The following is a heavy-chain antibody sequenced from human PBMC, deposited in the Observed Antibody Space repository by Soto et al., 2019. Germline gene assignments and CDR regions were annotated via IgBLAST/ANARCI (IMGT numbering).Heavy chain of an antibody. J-gene: IGHJ5*02. CDR1: GFTFSSYE. D-gene: IGHD1-26*01. CDR2: ISSSGSTI. V-gene: IGHV3-48*03. Sequence: LRLSCAASGFTFSSYEMNWVRQAPGKGLEWVSYISSSGSTIYYADSVKGRFTISRDNAKNSLYLQMNSLRAEDTAVYYCARVGGSYFGSAWGQGTLVTVSS. CDR3: ARVGGSYFGSA.